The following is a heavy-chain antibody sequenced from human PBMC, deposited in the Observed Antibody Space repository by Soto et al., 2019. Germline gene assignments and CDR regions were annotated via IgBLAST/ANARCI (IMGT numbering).Heavy chain of an antibody. D-gene: IGHD6-19*01. V-gene: IGHV3-21*01. CDR2: ISSSSSYI. CDR1: GFTFSSYS. CDR3: ARAHSGIAVANDAFDI. J-gene: IGHJ3*02. Sequence: KSGGSLRLSCAASGFTFSSYSMNWVRQAPGKGLEWVSSISSSSSYIYYADSVKGRFTISRDNAKNSLYLQMNSLRAEDTAVYYCARAHSGIAVANDAFDIWGQGTMVTVSS.